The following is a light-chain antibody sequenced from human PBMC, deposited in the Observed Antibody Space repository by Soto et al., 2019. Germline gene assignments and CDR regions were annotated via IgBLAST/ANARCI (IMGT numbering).Light chain of an antibody. Sequence: EIVMTQSPATLSVSPGERATLSCRASQSVSSNLAWYQQKPGQAPRLPIYGASTRATGIPARFSGSGSGTEFTLTISSLQSADFAVYYCQQYNNWPPEITFGQGTRLEIK. CDR1: QSVSSN. V-gene: IGKV3-15*01. CDR2: GAS. J-gene: IGKJ5*01. CDR3: QQYNNWPPEIT.